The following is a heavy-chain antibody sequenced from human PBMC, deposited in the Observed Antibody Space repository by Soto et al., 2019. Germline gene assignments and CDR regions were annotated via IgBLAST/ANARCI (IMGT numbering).Heavy chain of an antibody. CDR3: TNRDDRLYFDY. J-gene: IGHJ4*02. CDR2: IGDSDGTT. Sequence: GGSLRLSCAASGFTFSSYAMNWVRQAPGRGLEWVSTIGDSDGTTYYADSVKGRFTISRDNSKNTLYLQMNSLRADDTAVYYCTNRDDRLYFDYWGQGALVTVSS. V-gene: IGHV3-23*01. CDR1: GFTFSSYA. D-gene: IGHD6-25*01.